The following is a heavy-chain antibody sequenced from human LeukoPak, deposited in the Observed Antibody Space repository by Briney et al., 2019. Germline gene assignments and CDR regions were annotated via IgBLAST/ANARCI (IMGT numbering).Heavy chain of an antibody. D-gene: IGHD2-2*01. J-gene: IGHJ3*02. CDR2: INPNSGGT. Sequence: ASVKVSCKASGFTFTNYYLHWVRQAPAQGLEWMGWINPNSGGTNYAQKFQGRVTMTRDTSISTAYMELSRLRSDDTAVYYCARPLRQLRALDAFDIWGQGTMVTVSS. CDR3: ARPLRQLRALDAFDI. CDR1: GFTFTNYY. V-gene: IGHV1-2*02.